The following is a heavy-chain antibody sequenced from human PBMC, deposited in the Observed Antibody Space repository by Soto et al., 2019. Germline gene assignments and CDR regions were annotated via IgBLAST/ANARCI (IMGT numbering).Heavy chain of an antibody. D-gene: IGHD1-26*01. Sequence: EVQLVESGGRLVQRGGSLRLSCSGSGFIFGDHVMDWVRQAPGKGLERVAGISGSGNSPFFSDSVKGRFTISRDNSKNTVYLEMNNLRDEDSAMYFCARGTHSYSGSHELDAWGLGTLVTVSS. CDR3: ARGTHSYSGSHELDA. CDR2: ISGSGNSP. CDR1: GFIFGDHV. V-gene: IGHV3-23*04. J-gene: IGHJ5*02.